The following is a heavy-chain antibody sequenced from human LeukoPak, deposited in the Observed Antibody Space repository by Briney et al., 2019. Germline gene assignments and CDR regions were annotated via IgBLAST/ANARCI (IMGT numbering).Heavy chain of an antibody. CDR2: IYYSGST. D-gene: IGHD5-12*01. J-gene: IGHJ4*02. CDR3: ARVRSGYDYEVYYFDY. V-gene: IGHV4-59*01. CDR1: GGSISSYY. Sequence: PSETLSLTCTVSGGSISSYYWSWIRQPPGKGLEWIGYIYYSGSTNYNPSLKSRVTMSVDTSKNQFSLKLSSVTAADTAVYYCARVRSGYDYEVYYFDYWGQGTLVTVSS.